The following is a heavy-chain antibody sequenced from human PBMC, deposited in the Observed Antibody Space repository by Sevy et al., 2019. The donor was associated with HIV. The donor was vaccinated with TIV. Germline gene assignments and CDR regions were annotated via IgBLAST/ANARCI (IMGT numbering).Heavy chain of an antibody. CDR3: AKSISWYASFDS. CDR1: GRSFRNYA. D-gene: IGHD6-13*01. V-gene: IGHV1-69*13. Sequence: ASLKVSCKASGRSFRNYALSWVRQAPGQGLEWMGGIIPMFGTANYVQKFQDRVTITADESTNTAYMELSSLKSHDTAVYYCAKSISWYASFDSWGQGTLVTVSS. J-gene: IGHJ4*02. CDR2: IIPMFGTA.